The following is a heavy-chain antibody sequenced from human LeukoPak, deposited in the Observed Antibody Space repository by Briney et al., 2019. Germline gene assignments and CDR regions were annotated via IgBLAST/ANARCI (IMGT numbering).Heavy chain of an antibody. J-gene: IGHJ4*02. D-gene: IGHD3-22*01. CDR2: IWYDGSNK. CDR3: ARSGYYYDSSGYSRVMDY. Sequence: GGSLRLSCAASEFTFSSYGMHWGRQAPGKGLEWVAVIWYDGSNKYYADSVKGRFTISRDNSKNTLYLQMNSLRAEDTAVYYCARSGYYYDSSGYSRVMDYWGQGTLVTVSS. CDR1: EFTFSSYG. V-gene: IGHV3-33*01.